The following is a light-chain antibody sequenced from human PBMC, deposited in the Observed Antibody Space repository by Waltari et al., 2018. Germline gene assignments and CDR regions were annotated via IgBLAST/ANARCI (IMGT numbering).Light chain of an antibody. V-gene: IGLV2-11*01. CDR3: CSYAGSYTYWV. J-gene: IGLJ3*02. CDR1: SSDLGAYNY. CDR2: DVT. Sequence: QSALTQPRSVSGSPGQSVTISCTGTSSDLGAYNYASWYQQYPGKAPELMIYDVTKRPSGVPDRFSGSKSGNTASLTISGLQAEDEADYYCCSYAGSYTYWVFGGGTKLTVL.